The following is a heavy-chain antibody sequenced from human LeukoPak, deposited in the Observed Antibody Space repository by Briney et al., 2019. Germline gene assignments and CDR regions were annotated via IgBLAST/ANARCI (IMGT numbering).Heavy chain of an antibody. CDR1: GFTFSNYV. CDR3: ARGAAAGPGY. D-gene: IGHD6-25*01. Sequence: GGSLRLSCAASGFTFSNYVMHWVRQAPGKGLEWVALIWYDASNKYYADSVKGRFTISRDNSKDTLYLQMNSLRAEDTAIYYCARGAAAGPGYWGQGTLVTVSS. V-gene: IGHV3-33*01. J-gene: IGHJ4*02. CDR2: IWYDASNK.